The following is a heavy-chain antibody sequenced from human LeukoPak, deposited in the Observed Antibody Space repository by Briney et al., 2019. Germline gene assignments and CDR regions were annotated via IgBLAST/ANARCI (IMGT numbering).Heavy chain of an antibody. V-gene: IGHV3-23*01. CDR1: GFTFSSYG. J-gene: IGHJ4*02. Sequence: GGSLRLSCAASGFTFSSYGMSWVRQAPGKGLEWVSAISGSGGSTYYADSVKGRFTISRDNSKNTLYLQMNSLRAEDTAVYYCAKDPAPPNYYDSSGYQGFWGQGTLVTVSS. CDR3: AKDPAPPNYYDSSGYQGF. CDR2: ISGSGGST. D-gene: IGHD3-22*01.